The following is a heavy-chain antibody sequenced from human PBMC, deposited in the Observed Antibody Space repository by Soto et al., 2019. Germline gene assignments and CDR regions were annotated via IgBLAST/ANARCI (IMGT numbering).Heavy chain of an antibody. V-gene: IGHV4-59*01. Sequence: SETLSLTCTVSGGSISSYYWSWIRQPPGKGLEWIGYIYYSGSTNYNPSLKSRVTISVDTSKNQFSLKLSSVTAADTAVYYCARAPRAPLRGYYFDYWGQGTLVTVSS. CDR3: ARAPRAPLRGYYFDY. CDR2: IYYSGST. CDR1: GGSISSYY. D-gene: IGHD3-10*01. J-gene: IGHJ4*02.